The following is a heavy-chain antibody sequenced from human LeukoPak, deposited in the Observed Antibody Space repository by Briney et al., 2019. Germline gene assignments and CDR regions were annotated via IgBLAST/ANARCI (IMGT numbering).Heavy chain of an antibody. D-gene: IGHD2-15*01. CDR2: ISSSGSTI. J-gene: IGHJ5*02. Sequence: VQPGGSLRLSCAASGFTFSSYEMNWVRQAPGKGLEWVSYISSSGSTIYYADSVKGRFTISRDNSKSTLYLQMDSLRVEDTAVYYCAKDRSGTWSYDLWGQGTLVTVSS. CDR1: GFTFSSYE. V-gene: IGHV3-48*03. CDR3: AKDRSGTWSYDL.